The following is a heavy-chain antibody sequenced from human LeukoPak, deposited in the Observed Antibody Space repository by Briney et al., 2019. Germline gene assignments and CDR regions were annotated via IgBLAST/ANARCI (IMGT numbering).Heavy chain of an antibody. D-gene: IGHD4-17*01. J-gene: IGHJ4*02. Sequence: SVKVSCKASGGTFSSYAIRWVRQAPGQGLEWMGRIIPIFGTANYAQKFQGRVTITTDESTSTAYMELSSLRSEDTAVYYCARENRPPITVTWYFDYWGQGTLVTVSS. CDR2: IIPIFGTA. CDR1: GGTFSSYA. CDR3: ARENRPPITVTWYFDY. V-gene: IGHV1-69*05.